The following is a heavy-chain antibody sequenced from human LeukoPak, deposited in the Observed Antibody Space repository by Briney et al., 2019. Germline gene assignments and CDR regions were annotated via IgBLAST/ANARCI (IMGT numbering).Heavy chain of an antibody. D-gene: IGHD6-13*01. CDR1: GGSISSYY. J-gene: IGHJ4*02. CDR2: IYYSGST. CDR3: AGVKEAAEYYFDY. Sequence: SETLSLTCTVSGGSISSYYWSWIRQPPGKGLEWIGYIYYSGSTNYNPSLKSRVTISVDTSKNQFSLKLSSVTAADTAVYYCAGVKEAAEYYFDYWGQGTLVTVSS. V-gene: IGHV4-59*01.